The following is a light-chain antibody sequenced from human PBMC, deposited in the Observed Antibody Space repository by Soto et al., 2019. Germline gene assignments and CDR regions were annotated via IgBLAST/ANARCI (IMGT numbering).Light chain of an antibody. J-gene: IGLJ1*01. V-gene: IGLV2-14*01. Sequence: QSVLTQPASVSGSPGQSISISCTGTSSDVGGYKYVSWYQQHPGKAPKLMIYEVSNRPSGVSNRFSGSKSGNTTSVTISGLQAEDEADYYCSSYTSTNTQVFGTGTNVTVL. CDR2: EVS. CDR1: SSDVGGYKY. CDR3: SSYTSTNTQV.